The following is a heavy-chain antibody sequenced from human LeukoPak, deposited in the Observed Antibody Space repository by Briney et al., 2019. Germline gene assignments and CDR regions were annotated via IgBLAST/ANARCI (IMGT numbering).Heavy chain of an antibody. CDR1: GGSINSSYYY. Sequence: SETPSLTCTVSGGSINSSYYYWGWIRQPPGKGLEWIGSIYYSGSTYYNPSLKSRVTISVDTSNNQFSLKLTSVTAADTAVYYCARHYSSSWYSAFHIWGQGTMVTVSS. CDR2: IYYSGST. J-gene: IGHJ3*02. D-gene: IGHD6-13*01. CDR3: ARHYSSSWYSAFHI. V-gene: IGHV4-39*01.